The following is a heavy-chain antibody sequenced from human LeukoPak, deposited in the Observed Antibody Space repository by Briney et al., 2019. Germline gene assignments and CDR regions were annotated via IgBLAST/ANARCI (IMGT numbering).Heavy chain of an antibody. D-gene: IGHD2-15*01. J-gene: IGHJ4*02. CDR1: GFTFSDYA. V-gene: IGHV3-30*18. CDR3: AKQLGYCSDGSCYFPY. CDR2: SAHDEVGK. Sequence: PGRSLRLPCVGSGFTFSDYAIHWVRQAPGKGLEWVAVSAHDEVGKQFADSVKGRFTLSRDNSRDSVHLQMNRLRDEDTAVYYCAKQLGYCSDGSCYFPYWGQGTLVTVSS.